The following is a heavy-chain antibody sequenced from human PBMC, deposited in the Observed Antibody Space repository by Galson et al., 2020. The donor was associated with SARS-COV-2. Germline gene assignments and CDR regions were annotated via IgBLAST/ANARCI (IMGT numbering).Heavy chain of an antibody. CDR1: GGSFSGYY. J-gene: IGHJ4*02. Sequence: SETLSLTCAVYGGSFSGYYWSWIRQPPGKGLEWIGEINHSGSTNYNPSLKSRVTISVDTSKNQFSLKLSSVTAADTAVYYCARGRRIDYWGQGTLVTVSS. V-gene: IGHV4-34*01. CDR3: ARGRRIDY. CDR2: INHSGST.